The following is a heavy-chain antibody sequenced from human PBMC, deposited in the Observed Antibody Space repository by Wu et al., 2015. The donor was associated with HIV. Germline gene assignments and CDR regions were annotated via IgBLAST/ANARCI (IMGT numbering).Heavy chain of an antibody. Sequence: QVQLVQSGAEVKKPGASVKVSCKASGYTFTSYGISWVRQAPGQGLEWMGWISAYNGNTNYAQKLQGRVTMTTDTSTSTAYMELRSLRSDDTAVYYCARWRVAPGAHEDTAMGSGYYYVHGRLGQRDHGSPSP. CDR3: ARWRVAPGAHEDTAMGSGYYYVHGR. V-gene: IGHV1-18*01. CDR2: ISAYNGNT. D-gene: IGHD5-18*01. CDR1: GYTFTSYG. J-gene: IGHJ6*03.